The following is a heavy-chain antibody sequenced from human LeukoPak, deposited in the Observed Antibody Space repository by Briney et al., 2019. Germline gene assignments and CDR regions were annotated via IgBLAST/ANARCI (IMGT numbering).Heavy chain of an antibody. CDR1: GFTFSSYA. J-gene: IGHJ4*02. Sequence: GGSLRLSCAASGFTFSSYAMHWVRQAPGKGLEWVAVISYDGSNKYYADSVKGRFTISRDNSKNSLYLQMNSLRAEDTAVYYCARDSPSSTSWGYWGQGTLVTVSS. CDR2: ISYDGSNK. V-gene: IGHV3-30-3*01. CDR3: ARDSPSSTSWGY. D-gene: IGHD2-2*01.